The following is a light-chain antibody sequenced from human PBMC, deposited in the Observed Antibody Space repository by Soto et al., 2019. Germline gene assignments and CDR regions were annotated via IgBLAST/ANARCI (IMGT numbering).Light chain of an antibody. Sequence: QSVLTQPASVSGSPGQSITIFCIGTSSDVGAYNYVSWYQQHPGKVPKLMIYEVTNRPSGLSNRFSGSKSGNTASLTISGLQAEDEADYFCSSYTSTSTLYVFGTGTKVPS. CDR1: SSDVGAYNY. CDR3: SSYTSTSTLYV. V-gene: IGLV2-14*01. CDR2: EVT. J-gene: IGLJ1*01.